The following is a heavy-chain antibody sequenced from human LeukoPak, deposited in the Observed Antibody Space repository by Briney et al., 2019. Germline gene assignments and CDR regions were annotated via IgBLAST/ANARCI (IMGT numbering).Heavy chain of an antibody. CDR2: IYTSGST. V-gene: IGHV4-4*09. D-gene: IGHD2-15*01. CDR3: ARSEQRYCRGGSCYSGWFDP. J-gene: IGHJ5*02. CDR1: GRSISSYY. Sequence: PSQTLSLTCTVSGRSISSYYWSWIRQPPGKGLECIGYIYTSGSTNYNPTLKSRVTISVDTSKNQFSMKLSSVTAADTAVYYCARSEQRYCRGGSCYSGWFDPWGQGTLVTVSS.